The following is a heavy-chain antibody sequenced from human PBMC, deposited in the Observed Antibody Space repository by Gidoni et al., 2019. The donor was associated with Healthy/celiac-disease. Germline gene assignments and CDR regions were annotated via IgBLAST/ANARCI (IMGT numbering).Heavy chain of an antibody. CDR2: ISSKAYGGTT. CDR3: TRDGVGGSYFDAFDI. V-gene: IGHV3-49*03. D-gene: IGHD1-26*01. Sequence: EVQLVESGGGLVQPGRFLRLACPASGFTLGDSAMSWFRQAPGKGLGWVGFISSKAYGGTTEYAASVKGRFTISRVDSKSIAYLQMNSLKTEDTAVYYCTRDGVGGSYFDAFDIWGQGTMVTVSS. J-gene: IGHJ3*02. CDR1: GFTLGDSA.